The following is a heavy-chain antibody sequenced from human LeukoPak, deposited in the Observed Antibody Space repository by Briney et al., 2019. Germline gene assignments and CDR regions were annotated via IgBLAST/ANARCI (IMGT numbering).Heavy chain of an antibody. CDR1: GYTFTSYY. J-gene: IGHJ4*02. Sequence: GASVKVSCKTSGYTFTSYYIHWLRQAPGQRFEWMGWSDPKSGATKYEHFQGRVTMTRDTSISTAYMELSSLRSEDTAVYYCARGLWGSGWPTENNWGQGTLVTVSS. CDR3: ARGLWGSGWPTENN. CDR2: SDPKSGAT. V-gene: IGHV1-2*02. D-gene: IGHD6-19*01.